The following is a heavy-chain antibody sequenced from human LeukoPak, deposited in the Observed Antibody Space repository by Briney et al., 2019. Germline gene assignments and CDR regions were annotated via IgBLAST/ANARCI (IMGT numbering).Heavy chain of an antibody. CDR1: GGSISSYY. D-gene: IGHD2-21*02. J-gene: IGHJ4*02. CDR2: IYYSGST. CDR3: ARDGYGDGMDY. V-gene: IGHV4-59*01. Sequence: SETLSLTCTVSGGSISSYYWSCIRQPPGKGLEWIGYIYYSGSTHYNPSLKSRVTISVDTSKNQFSLKLSSVTAADTAVYYCARDGYGDGMDYWGQGTLVTVSS.